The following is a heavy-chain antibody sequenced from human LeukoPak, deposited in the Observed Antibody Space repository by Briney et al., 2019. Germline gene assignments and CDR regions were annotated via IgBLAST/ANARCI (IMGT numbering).Heavy chain of an antibody. V-gene: IGHV3-7*01. J-gene: IGHJ4*02. CDR3: AREGTTSMAEDY. D-gene: IGHD6-6*01. Sequence: TGGSLRLSCAASGFTVSSNYMSWVRQAPGKGLEWVANIKQDGSEKYYVDSVKGRFTISRDNAKNSLYLQMNSLRAEDTAVYYCAREGTTSMAEDYWGQGTLVTVSS. CDR1: GFTVSSNY. CDR2: IKQDGSEK.